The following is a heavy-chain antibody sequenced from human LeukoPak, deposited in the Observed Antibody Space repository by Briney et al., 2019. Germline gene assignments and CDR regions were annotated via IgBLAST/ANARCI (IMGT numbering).Heavy chain of an antibody. CDR3: ARDFDSRGGFDI. Sequence: KASETLSLTCTVSGASITRADHYWSWIRRHPGQGLDWIGHIHYSGSTYYNPSLKSRLTISVDRSNNQFSLKLSSVTAADTAVYYCARDFDSRGGFDIWGQGTMVTVSS. CDR1: GASITRADHY. J-gene: IGHJ3*02. D-gene: IGHD2-15*01. CDR2: IHYSGST. V-gene: IGHV4-31*03.